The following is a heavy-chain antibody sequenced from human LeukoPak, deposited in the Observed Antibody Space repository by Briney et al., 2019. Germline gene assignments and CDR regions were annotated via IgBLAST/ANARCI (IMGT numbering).Heavy chain of an antibody. CDR1: GFTFSNYG. V-gene: IGHV4-4*02. CDR3: ARIITGSRGGDAFDI. J-gene: IGHJ3*02. Sequence: PGGSLRLSCAASGFTFSNYGMHWVRQAPGKGLEWIGYIYHSGSTYYNPSLKSRVTISVDRSKNQFSLKLSSVTAADTAVYYCARIITGSRGGDAFDIWGQGTMVTVSS. D-gene: IGHD1-20*01. CDR2: IYHSGST.